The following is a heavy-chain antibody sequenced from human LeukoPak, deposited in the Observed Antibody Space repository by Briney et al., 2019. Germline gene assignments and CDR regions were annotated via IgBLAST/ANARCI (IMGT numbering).Heavy chain of an antibody. V-gene: IGHV1-69*13. D-gene: IGHD5-18*01. CDR3: ARDRVQLWSILNYYYYGMDV. Sequence: GASVKVSCKASGGTFSSYAISWVRQAPGQGLEWMGGIIPIFGTANYAQKFQGRVTITADESTSTAYMELSSLRSEDTAVYYCARDRVQLWSILNYYYYGMDVWGQGTTVTVSS. J-gene: IGHJ6*02. CDR1: GGTFSSYA. CDR2: IIPIFGTA.